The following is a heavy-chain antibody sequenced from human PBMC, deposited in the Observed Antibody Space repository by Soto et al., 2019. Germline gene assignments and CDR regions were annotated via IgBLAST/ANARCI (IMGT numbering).Heavy chain of an antibody. CDR1: AFTFSSYW. CDR3: ARDLFEAARRGEYAFDI. Sequence: GGSLRLSCAASAFTFSSYWLSWVRQAPGKGLEWVANIKQDGSEKYYVDSVKGRFTISRDNAKNSLYLQMNSLRAEDTAVYYCARDLFEAARRGEYAFDIWGQGTMVTVSS. J-gene: IGHJ3*02. D-gene: IGHD3-16*01. V-gene: IGHV3-7*03. CDR2: IKQDGSEK.